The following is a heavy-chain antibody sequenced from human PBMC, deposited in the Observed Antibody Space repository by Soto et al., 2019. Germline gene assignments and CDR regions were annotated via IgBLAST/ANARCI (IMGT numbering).Heavy chain of an antibody. V-gene: IGHV3-21*01. CDR3: ARGDGTGLHSSGWSPRF. D-gene: IGHD6-13*01. CDR1: GFTFSVST. Sequence: EVQLVESGGGLVQPGGSLTLSCAASGFTFSVSTMNWVRQAPGERLEWVSSISSGTTYFYYADSVKGRFSISRDNAKHSLYLQMNSLRVEDTAVYYCARGDGTGLHSSGWSPRFWGQGTLVTVSS. J-gene: IGHJ4*02. CDR2: ISSGTTYF.